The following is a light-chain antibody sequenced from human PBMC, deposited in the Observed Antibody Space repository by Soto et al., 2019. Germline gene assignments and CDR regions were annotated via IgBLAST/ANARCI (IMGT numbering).Light chain of an antibody. CDR3: QQLNSYPYT. CDR2: GAS. CDR1: RGISNY. J-gene: IGKJ2*01. V-gene: IGKV1-9*01. Sequence: DIQLTQSPSFLSASIGDRVTITCRASRGISNYLAWYHQKPGKAPNLLSYGASTLQSGVPSRFSGSGSWTDFTLTINSLQPEDFATYYCQQLNSYPYTFGQGTKLEI.